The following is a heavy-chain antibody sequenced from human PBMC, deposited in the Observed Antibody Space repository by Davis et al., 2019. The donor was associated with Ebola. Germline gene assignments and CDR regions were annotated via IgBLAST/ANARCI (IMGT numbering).Heavy chain of an antibody. CDR2: ISYDGDNN. CDR3: ARGAYGDYIVKAFDI. D-gene: IGHD4-17*01. J-gene: IGHJ3*02. Sequence: GESLKISCAASGFTFSSYTLHWVRQAPGKGLEWVAVISYDGDNNYPADSVQGRFTISRDNSKNTLYLQMNSLRAEDTAVYYCARGAYGDYIVKAFDIWGQGTKVTVSS. V-gene: IGHV3-30*04. CDR1: GFTFSSYT.